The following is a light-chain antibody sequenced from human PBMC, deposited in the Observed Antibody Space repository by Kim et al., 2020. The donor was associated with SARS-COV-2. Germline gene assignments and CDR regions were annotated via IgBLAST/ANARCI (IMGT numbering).Light chain of an antibody. J-gene: IGLJ2*01. CDR1: SLRSYY. V-gene: IGLV3-19*01. CDR2: GRN. Sequence: SSELTQDPAVSVALGQTVRITCQGDSLRSYYATWYQQKPRQAPVLVIYGRNIRPSGSPHLYSGSASGNTASLTISGAQAEDEGEFYCQSRDSGGNVVFGGGTQLTVL. CDR3: QSRDSGGNVV.